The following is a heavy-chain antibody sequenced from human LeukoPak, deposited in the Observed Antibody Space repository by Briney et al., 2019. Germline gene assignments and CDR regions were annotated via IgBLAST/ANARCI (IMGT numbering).Heavy chain of an antibody. J-gene: IGHJ6*03. D-gene: IGHD3-10*01. CDR3: ARASLYGSDKEYYYYYMGV. CDR1: GGSISNYY. Sequence: SETLSLTCTVSGGSISNYYWSWIRQPPGKGLEWIGNIYYSGSTNYNPSLKSRVTISVDTSKNQFSLKLSSVTAADTALYYCARASLYGSDKEYYYYYMGVWGKGPRSPSP. V-gene: IGHV4-59*01. CDR2: IYYSGST.